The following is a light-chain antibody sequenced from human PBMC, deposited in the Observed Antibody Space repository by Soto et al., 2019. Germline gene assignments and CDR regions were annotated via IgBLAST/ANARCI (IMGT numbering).Light chain of an antibody. CDR1: QNIISW. CDR3: QQAYGFPVT. Sequence: DIQMTQSPSTVSASVGDIVTITCRASQNIISWLAWYQQQPGRAPNLLIYAASILQSGVPSRFSGSGSGTDFPLTINSLQPEDFATYYCQQAYGFPVTFGQGTRLEIK. J-gene: IGKJ5*01. CDR2: AAS. V-gene: IGKV1-12*01.